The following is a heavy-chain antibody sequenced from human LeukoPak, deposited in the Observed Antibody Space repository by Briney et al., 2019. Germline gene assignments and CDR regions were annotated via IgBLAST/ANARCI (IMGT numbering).Heavy chain of an antibody. D-gene: IGHD3-22*01. V-gene: IGHV1-46*01. CDR1: GYTFTSYY. CDR3: ARGGSSYNDEHEEFDY. CDR2: INPSGGST. J-gene: IGHJ4*02. Sequence: ASVKVSCKASGYTFTSYYMHWVRQAPGQGLEWMGIINPSGGSTSYAQKFQGRVTMTRDTSTSTVYMELSSLRSEDTAVYYCARGGSSYNDEHEEFDYWGQGTVVTVSS.